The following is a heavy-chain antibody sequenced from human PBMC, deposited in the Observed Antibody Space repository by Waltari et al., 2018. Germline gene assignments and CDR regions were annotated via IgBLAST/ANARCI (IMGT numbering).Heavy chain of an antibody. CDR3: ARRILHAAGSRGITDNYSMDV. J-gene: IGHJ6*02. V-gene: IGHV4-59*01. CDR1: GGSIDSYD. Sequence: VKLRQSGPELVKSSETLSLTCSVSGGSIDSYDWTWIRQSPGKGLGWIGYISYTGTTNYNPSLESRVAISVDTSKNQLSLKLTSVTAADTAVYFCARRILHAAGSRGITDNYSMDVWGQGATVSVSS. CDR2: ISYTGTT. D-gene: IGHD3-10*01.